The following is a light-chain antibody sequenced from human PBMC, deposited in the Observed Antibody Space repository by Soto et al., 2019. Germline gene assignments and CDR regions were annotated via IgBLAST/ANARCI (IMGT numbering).Light chain of an antibody. V-gene: IGKV3-20*01. J-gene: IGKJ1*01. CDR3: QQYGYSFWT. Sequence: EIVMTQSPATLSLSPGERATLSCRSSRSFSSYLAWYQQKPGQAPRLLIYSASSRATGVPTRFSGSGSGADYTLTISRLEPEYSGVYYCQQYGYSFWTFGQGTKVDIK. CDR2: SAS. CDR1: RSFSSY.